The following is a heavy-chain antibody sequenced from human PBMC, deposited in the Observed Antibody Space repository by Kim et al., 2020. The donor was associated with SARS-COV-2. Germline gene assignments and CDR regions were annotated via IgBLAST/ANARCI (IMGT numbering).Heavy chain of an antibody. J-gene: IGHJ4*02. CDR2: IRSKAYGGTT. Sequence: GGSLRLSCTASGFTFGDYAMSWVRQAPGKGLEWVGFIRSKAYGGTTEYAASVKGRFTISRDDSKSIAYLQMNSLKTEDTAVYYCTSPSTYYYDSSGYWDYWGQGTLVTVSS. CDR3: TSPSTYYYDSSGYWDY. D-gene: IGHD3-22*01. CDR1: GFTFGDYA. V-gene: IGHV3-49*04.